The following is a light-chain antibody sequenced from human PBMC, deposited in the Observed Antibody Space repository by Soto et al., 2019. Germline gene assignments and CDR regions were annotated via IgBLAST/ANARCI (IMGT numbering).Light chain of an antibody. J-gene: IGKJ1*01. V-gene: IGKV3-11*01. CDR1: QSIGNY. CDR3: QQRSNWPPSWT. Sequence: EVVLTQSPATLSLSPGEGATLSCRASQSIGNYLAWYQHKPGQAPRLLIYDASNRATGIPARFSGSGSGTDFTLTISSLEPEDFAVYHCQQRSNWPPSWTFG. CDR2: DAS.